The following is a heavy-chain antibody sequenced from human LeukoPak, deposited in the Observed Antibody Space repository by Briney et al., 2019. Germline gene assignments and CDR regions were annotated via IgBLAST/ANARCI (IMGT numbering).Heavy chain of an antibody. V-gene: IGHV4-4*07. CDR2: IYTSGST. CDR1: GGSISSYY. D-gene: IGHD2-2*01. CDR3: ARDICSSTSCYYVNDASDI. Sequence: SETLSLTCTVSGGSISSYYWSWIRQPAGKGLEWLGRIYTSGSTNYNPSLKSRVTMSVDTSKNQFSLKLSSVTAADTAVYYCARDICSSTSCYYVNDASDIWGQGTMVTVSS. J-gene: IGHJ3*02.